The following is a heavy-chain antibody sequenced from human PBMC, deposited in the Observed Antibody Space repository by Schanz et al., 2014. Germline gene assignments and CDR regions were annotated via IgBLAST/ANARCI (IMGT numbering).Heavy chain of an antibody. CDR1: GFTFSHFW. D-gene: IGHD3-10*01. J-gene: IGHJ4*02. V-gene: IGHV3-7*03. Sequence: EVHLVESGGGLVQPGGSLRLSCAASGFTFSHFWLSWVRQTPGKRLEWVANIRQDGSAKFYVDSVNSRFAISRDNAENSVYLQMNSLRAEDTAVYYCARDGFGGYLDSWGQGTLVTVSS. CDR2: IRQDGSAK. CDR3: ARDGFGGYLDS.